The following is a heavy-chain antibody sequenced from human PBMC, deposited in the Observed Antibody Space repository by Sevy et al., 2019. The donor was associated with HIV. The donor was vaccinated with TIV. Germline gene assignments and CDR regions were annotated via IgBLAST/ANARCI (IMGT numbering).Heavy chain of an antibody. Sequence: GGSLRLSCAASGFSVSSNYMSWVRQAPGKGPEWVSVIHSGGKISYADSVQGRFTISRDNSKNTLYFQMNSLRAEDTAVYYCARGGIVLGEDNYYGIDVWGQGTTVTVSS. D-gene: IGHD3-16*01. J-gene: IGHJ6*02. CDR3: ARGGIVLGEDNYYGIDV. CDR2: IHSGGKI. CDR1: GFSVSSNY. V-gene: IGHV3-53*01.